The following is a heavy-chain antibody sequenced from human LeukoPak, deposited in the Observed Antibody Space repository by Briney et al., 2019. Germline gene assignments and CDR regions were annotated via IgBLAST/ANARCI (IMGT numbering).Heavy chain of an antibody. CDR3: ARAGYIAAPDY. CDR2: ISYDGSNK. J-gene: IGHJ4*02. Sequence: PGGSLRLSCAASGFTFSSYGMHWVRQAPGKGLEWVAVISYDGSNKYYADSVKGRFTISRDNSKNTLYLQMNSLRAEDTAVYYCARAGYIAAPDYWGQGTLVTVSS. V-gene: IGHV3-30*03. CDR1: GFTFSSYG. D-gene: IGHD6-6*01.